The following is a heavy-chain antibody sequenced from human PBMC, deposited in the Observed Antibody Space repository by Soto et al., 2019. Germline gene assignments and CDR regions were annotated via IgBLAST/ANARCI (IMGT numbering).Heavy chain of an antibody. CDR1: GFTFSSYD. V-gene: IGHV3-13*01. D-gene: IGHD2-15*01. J-gene: IGHJ4*02. CDR2: ISIYGAT. CDR3: AKERDSDSVPWQESDS. Sequence: EVQLVESGGGLVQPGGSLRLSCVASGFTFSSYDMHWVRQAPGKGLEWVSAISIYGATFYSVPARGRFTISRENAKSSLYLQMNSLRDEDTAVYYCAKERDSDSVPWQESDSWGQGALVTVSS.